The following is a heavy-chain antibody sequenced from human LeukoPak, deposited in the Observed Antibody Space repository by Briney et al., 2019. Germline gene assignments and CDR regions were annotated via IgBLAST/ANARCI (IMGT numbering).Heavy chain of an antibody. CDR2: IRSSSET. J-gene: IGHJ5*02. V-gene: IGHV3-48*01. Sequence: GGSLRLSCAASGFTFSSYAMSWVRQAPGKGLEWVSHIRSSSETFYADSVKGRFTISRDNARNSLYLQMNNLRGEDTAIYYCARDAGNSGYGCNLWGQGTLVTVSS. CDR1: GFTFSSYA. CDR3: ARDAGNSGYGCNL. D-gene: IGHD5-12*01.